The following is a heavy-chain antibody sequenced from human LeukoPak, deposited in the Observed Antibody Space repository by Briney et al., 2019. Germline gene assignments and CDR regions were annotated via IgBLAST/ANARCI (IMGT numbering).Heavy chain of an antibody. Sequence: SETLSLTCAVYGGSFSGYYWSWIRQPPGKGLEWIGEINHSGSTNYNPSLKSRVTISVDTSKNQFSLKLSSVTAADTAVYYCARAKYCGGDCYYYFDYWGQGTLVTVSS. J-gene: IGHJ4*02. CDR3: ARAKYCGGDCYYYFDY. CDR1: GGSFSGYY. V-gene: IGHV4-34*01. CDR2: INHSGST. D-gene: IGHD2-21*02.